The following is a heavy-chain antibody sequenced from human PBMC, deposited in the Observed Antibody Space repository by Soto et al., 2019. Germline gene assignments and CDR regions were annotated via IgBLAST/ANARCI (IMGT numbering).Heavy chain of an antibody. CDR2: IYTGDSDN. CDR1: GYSFTSYW. J-gene: IGHJ4*02. CDR3: ARLSAIYGDSVLVGDY. V-gene: IGHV5-51*01. D-gene: IGHD4-17*01. Sequence: GESLKISCKGSGYSFTSYWIGWVRQMPGKGLERMGIIYTGDSDNRYSPSFHGQVTISADQSISTAYLQWSSLKASDTAMYYCARLSAIYGDSVLVGDYWGQGTLVTVSS.